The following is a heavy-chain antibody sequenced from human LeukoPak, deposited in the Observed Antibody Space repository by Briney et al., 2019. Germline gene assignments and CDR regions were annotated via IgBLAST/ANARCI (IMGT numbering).Heavy chain of an antibody. CDR2: ITGSGGVT. Sequence: GGSLRLSCAASGFSFSDYAMAWVRQAPGKGLEWVSVITGSGGVTHYAGSVKGRFTISRDNSKNTLYLQMNNLRVDDTARYYCAKDGLYYDGSTHIYYFDYWGQGTLVAVSS. D-gene: IGHD3-22*01. V-gene: IGHV3-23*01. J-gene: IGHJ4*02. CDR3: AKDGLYYDGSTHIYYFDY. CDR1: GFSFSDYA.